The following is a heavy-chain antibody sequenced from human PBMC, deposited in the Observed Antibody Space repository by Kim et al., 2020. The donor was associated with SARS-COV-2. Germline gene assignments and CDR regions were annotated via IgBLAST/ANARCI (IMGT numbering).Heavy chain of an antibody. Sequence: THYADPAKGRFTISRDNSKNTVYLQMNSLRAEDTAVYYCAHVRVGYWGQGTLVTVSS. V-gene: IGHV3-23*01. CDR2: T. CDR3: AHVRVGY. J-gene: IGHJ4*02.